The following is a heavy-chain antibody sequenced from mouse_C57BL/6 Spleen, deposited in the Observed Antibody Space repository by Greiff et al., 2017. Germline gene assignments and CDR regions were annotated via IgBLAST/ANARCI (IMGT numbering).Heavy chain of an antibody. V-gene: IGHV5-6*01. CDR2: ISSGGSCT. Sequence: EVKLVESGGDLVKPGGSLKLSCAASGFTFSSYGMSWVRQTPDQRLEWVATISSGGSCTYYPDSVKGRFTISRDNANNTLYLQMSSLKSEDTSMYYCARDWYFDVWGTGTTVTVSS. CDR1: GFTFSSYG. J-gene: IGHJ1*03. CDR3: ARDWYFDV.